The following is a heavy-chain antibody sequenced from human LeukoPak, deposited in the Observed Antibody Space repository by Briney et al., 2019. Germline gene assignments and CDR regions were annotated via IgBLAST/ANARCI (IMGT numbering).Heavy chain of an antibody. CDR3: ARLADYDRSGYFDY. CDR1: GFTFSSYA. D-gene: IGHD3-22*01. V-gene: IGHV3-23*01. Sequence: GGSLRLSCAASGFTFSSYAMSWVRQAPGKGLEWVSAISGSGGSTYYADSVKGRSTISRDNSKNTLYLQMNSLRGEDTAVYYCARLADYDRSGYFDYWGQGTLVTVSS. CDR2: ISGSGGST. J-gene: IGHJ4*02.